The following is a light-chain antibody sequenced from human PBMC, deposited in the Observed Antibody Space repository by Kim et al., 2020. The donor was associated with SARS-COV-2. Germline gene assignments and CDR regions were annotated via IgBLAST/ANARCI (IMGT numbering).Light chain of an antibody. J-gene: IGLJ3*02. V-gene: IGLV4-69*01. CDR2: LNSDGSH. CDR3: QTWGTGIWV. Sequence: ASVKRTCTPSSGHSSYAIAWHQQQPEKGPRYLMKLNSDGSHSKGDGIPDRFSGSSSGAERYLTISRLQSEDEADYYCQTWGTGIWVFGGGTQLTVL. CDR1: SGHSSYA.